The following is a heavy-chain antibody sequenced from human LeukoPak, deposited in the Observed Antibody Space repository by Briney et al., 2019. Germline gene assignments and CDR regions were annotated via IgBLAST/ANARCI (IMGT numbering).Heavy chain of an antibody. D-gene: IGHD6-13*01. V-gene: IGHV3-23*01. Sequence: GGSLRLSCAASGFTFNNYAMSWVRQAPGKGLEWVSTISGSGGSTYYVGSGKGRFTISRDNSKNTLYLQMNSLRAEDKALYYWAKGYGWGPPAGTVGYWGQGTLVTVSS. CDR2: ISGSGGST. CDR3: AKGYGWGPPAGTVGY. CDR1: GFTFNNYA. J-gene: IGHJ4*02.